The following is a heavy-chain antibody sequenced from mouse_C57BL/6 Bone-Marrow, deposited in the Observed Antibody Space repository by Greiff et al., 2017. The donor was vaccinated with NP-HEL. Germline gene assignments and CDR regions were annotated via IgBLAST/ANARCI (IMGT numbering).Heavy chain of an antibody. CDR1: GYTFTSYW. Sequence: QVQLKQPGAELVKPGASVKLSCKASGYTFTSYWMHWVKQRPGQGLEWIGMIHPNSGSTNYNEKFKSKATLTVDKSSSTAYMQLSSLTSEDSAVYYCANGAFYGSSYGFDYWGQGTTLTVSS. D-gene: IGHD1-1*01. J-gene: IGHJ2*01. V-gene: IGHV1-64*01. CDR3: ANGAFYGSSYGFDY. CDR2: IHPNSGST.